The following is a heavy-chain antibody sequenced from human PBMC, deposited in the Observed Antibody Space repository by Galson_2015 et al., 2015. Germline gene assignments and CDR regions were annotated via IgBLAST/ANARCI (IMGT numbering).Heavy chain of an antibody. Sequence: TLSLTCTVSGGPIRSGDYYWSWIRLPPGKGLEWIGYIDYNGVTYYNPSLKSRVTISVDTSKNQFSLKLSSVTAADTAVYYGARAEGLCGGGSCYSGLYYFDFWGQGTLVTVSA. V-gene: IGHV4-30-4*01. J-gene: IGHJ4*02. CDR2: IDYNGVT. CDR3: ARAEGLCGGGSCYSGLYYFDF. D-gene: IGHD2-15*01. CDR1: GGPIRSGDYY.